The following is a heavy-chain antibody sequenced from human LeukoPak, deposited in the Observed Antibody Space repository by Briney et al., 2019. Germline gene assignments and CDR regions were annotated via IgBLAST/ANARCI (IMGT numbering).Heavy chain of an antibody. V-gene: IGHV1-18*01. CDR1: GYTFTSYS. D-gene: IGHD2-2*01. Sequence: GASVKVSCKASGYTFTSYSISWVRQAPGQGLEWMGWISAYNGNTNYAQKLQGRVTMTTDTSTSTAYMELRSLRSDDTAVYYCARDCSSTSCLPFDYWGQGTLVTVSS. CDR3: ARDCSSTSCLPFDY. J-gene: IGHJ4*02. CDR2: ISAYNGNT.